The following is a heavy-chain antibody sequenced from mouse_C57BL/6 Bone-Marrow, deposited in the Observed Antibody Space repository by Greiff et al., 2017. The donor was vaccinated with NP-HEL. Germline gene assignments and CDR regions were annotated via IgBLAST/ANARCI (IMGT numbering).Heavy chain of an antibody. CDR3: ARVWLHRVDYAMDY. D-gene: IGHD2-2*01. J-gene: IGHJ4*01. CDR2: ISDGGSYT. V-gene: IGHV5-4*03. Sequence: EVKLVESGGGLVKPGGSLKLSCAASGFTFSSYAMSCVRQTPEKRLEWVATISDGGSYTYYPDNVKGRFTISRDNAKDNLYLQMSQLKSEDTAMYYCARVWLHRVDYAMDYWGQGTSVTVSS. CDR1: GFTFSSYA.